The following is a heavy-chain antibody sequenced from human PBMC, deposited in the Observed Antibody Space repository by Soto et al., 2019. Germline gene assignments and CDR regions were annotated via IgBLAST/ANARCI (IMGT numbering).Heavy chain of an antibody. Sequence: QVQLVQSGAEVKKPGSSVKVSCNASGGTFSSYALSWVRQAPGQGLAWMGGIIPIFGTANYAQKFQVRVTITADESTSTAYMELSSLRSEDTAVYYCARSPGATSLVFCDYWGQGTLVTVSS. CDR3: ARSPGATSLVFCDY. D-gene: IGHD5-12*01. CDR2: IIPIFGTA. J-gene: IGHJ4*02. V-gene: IGHV1-69*01. CDR1: GGTFSSYA.